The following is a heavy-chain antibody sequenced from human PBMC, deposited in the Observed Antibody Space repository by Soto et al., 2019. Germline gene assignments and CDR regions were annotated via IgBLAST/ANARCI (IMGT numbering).Heavy chain of an antibody. CDR3: ARDVSSIAARPDYYYYGMDV. D-gene: IGHD6-6*01. J-gene: IGHJ6*02. CDR1: GGTFSSYA. Sequence: SVKVSCKASGGTFSSYAISWVRQAPGQGLEWMGGIIPIFGTANYAQKFQGRVTITADESTSTAYMELSSLRSEDAAVYYCARDVSSIAARPDYYYYGMDVWGQGTTVTVSS. CDR2: IIPIFGTA. V-gene: IGHV1-69*13.